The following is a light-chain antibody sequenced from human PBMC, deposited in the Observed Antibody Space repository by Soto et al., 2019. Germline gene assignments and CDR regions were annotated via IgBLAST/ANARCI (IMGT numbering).Light chain of an antibody. CDR2: GNS. CDR1: SSNIGAGYD. CDR3: QSYDSSLSVV. V-gene: IGLV1-40*01. Sequence: QLVLTQPPSVSGAPGQRVTISCTGSSSNIGAGYDVHWYQQLPVTAPKLLIYGNSNRPSGVPDRFSGSKSGTSASLAITGLQAEDEADYYCQSYDSSLSVVFVGGTKLTVL. J-gene: IGLJ2*01.